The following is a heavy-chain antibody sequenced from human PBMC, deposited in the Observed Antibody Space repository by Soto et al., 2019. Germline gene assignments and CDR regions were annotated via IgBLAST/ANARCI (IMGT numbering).Heavy chain of an antibody. V-gene: IGHV4-59*01. CDR1: GGSMRNYF. CDR3: AAGEASSRNLAPYYLDF. D-gene: IGHD6-13*01. J-gene: IGHJ4*02. CDR2: IHYSGTT. Sequence: SETLSLTCPVSGGSMRNYFWTWIRQPPGKGLEWIGYIHYSGTTSFFPSYNPSLRSRVTISEDTSKNQFSLKLLSVTTADTAVYFCAAGEASSRNLAPYYLDFWGQGTLVTVSS.